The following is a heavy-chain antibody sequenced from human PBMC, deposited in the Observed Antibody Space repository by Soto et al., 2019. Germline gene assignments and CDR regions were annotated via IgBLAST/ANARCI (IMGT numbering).Heavy chain of an antibody. D-gene: IGHD1-1*01. J-gene: IGHJ4*02. CDR3: ATSDLEHPMELDY. CDR1: GDTYINYG. V-gene: IGHV1-69*13. Sequence: SVQAPCKPCGDTYINYGRTWVRQATRHGLEWMGGIIPIFGTANYAHQFQDRVTITADESTSTAYMELSRLRNEDTAVYYCATSDLEHPMELDYWGQGTLVTVSS. CDR2: IIPIFGTA.